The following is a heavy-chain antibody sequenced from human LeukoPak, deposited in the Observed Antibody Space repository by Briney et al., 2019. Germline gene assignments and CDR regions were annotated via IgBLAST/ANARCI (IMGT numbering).Heavy chain of an antibody. CDR3: ARTPSSRPTLAFDI. D-gene: IGHD4-17*01. J-gene: IGHJ3*02. V-gene: IGHV4-59*08. CDR1: GGSISSYY. Sequence: SETLSLTCTVSGGSISSYYWSWIRQPPGKGLEWIGYIYYSGSINYNPSLKSRVTISVDTSKNQFSLKLSSVTAADTAVYYCARTPSSRPTLAFDIWGQGTMVTVSS. CDR2: IYYSGSI.